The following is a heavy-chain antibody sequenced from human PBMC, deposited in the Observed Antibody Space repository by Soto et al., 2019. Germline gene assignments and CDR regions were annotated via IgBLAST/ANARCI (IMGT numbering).Heavy chain of an antibody. CDR3: ARDLSGTPIVVVTAGMDV. D-gene: IGHD2-21*02. V-gene: IGHV4-38-2*02. J-gene: IGHJ6*02. CDR2: IYHSGST. CDR1: GYSISSGYY. Sequence: PSETLSLTCAVSGYSISSGYYWGWIRQPPGKGLEWIGSIYHSGSTYYNPSLKSRVTISVDTSKNQFSLKLSSVTAADTAVYYCARDLSGTPIVVVTAGMDVRGQGTTVTVSS.